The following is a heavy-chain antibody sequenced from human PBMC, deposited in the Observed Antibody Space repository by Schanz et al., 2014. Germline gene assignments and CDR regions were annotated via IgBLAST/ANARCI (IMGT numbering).Heavy chain of an antibody. J-gene: IGHJ4*02. Sequence: QVQLVQSGAEVKKPGASVKVSCKASGYTFTGYYMHWVRQAPGQGLEWMGRINPNTGGTNYAQSVQGRVTMTSDTSITTASMELTRLRSDDTAVDYCARGIGGADFDYWGQGTLVTASS. D-gene: IGHD1-26*01. CDR1: GYTFTGYY. CDR2: INPNTGGT. CDR3: ARGIGGADFDY. V-gene: IGHV1-2*06.